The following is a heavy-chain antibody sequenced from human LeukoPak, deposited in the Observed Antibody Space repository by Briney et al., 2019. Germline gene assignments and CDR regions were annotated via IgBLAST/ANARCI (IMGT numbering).Heavy chain of an antibody. CDR2: ISSSSSYI. D-gene: IGHD4-17*01. Sequence: GGSLRLSCAASGFTFSSYSMNWVRQAPGKGLEWVSSISSSSSYIYYADSVKGRFTISRDNAKNSLYLQMNSLRAEDAAVYYCAREGYGDRLRAFDIWGQGTMVTVSS. CDR3: AREGYGDRLRAFDI. CDR1: GFTFSSYS. J-gene: IGHJ3*02. V-gene: IGHV3-21*01.